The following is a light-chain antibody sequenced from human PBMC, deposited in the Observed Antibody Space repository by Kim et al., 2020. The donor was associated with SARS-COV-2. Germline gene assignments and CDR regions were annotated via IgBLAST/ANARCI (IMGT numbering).Light chain of an antibody. CDR2: ASS. V-gene: IGKV1-27*01. Sequence: DIQMTQSPSALSACIGDRVTITCRASQAISSYVAWYQHKPGQVPKLLISASSTLQSGVPSRFSGSGSGTDFTLTISSLQPEDVASYYCQKYNDAPMTFGQGTRLEIK. J-gene: IGKJ5*01. CDR1: QAISSY. CDR3: QKYNDAPMT.